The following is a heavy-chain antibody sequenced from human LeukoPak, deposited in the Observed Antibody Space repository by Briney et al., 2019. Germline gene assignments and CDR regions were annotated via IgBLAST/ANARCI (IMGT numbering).Heavy chain of an antibody. CDR2: IYYSGST. CDR3: ARAEGYSSGLYDY. Sequence: KSSETLSLTCTVSGGSISSYYWSWIRQPPGKGLEWIGYIYYSGSTNYNPSLKSRVTISVDTSKNQFSLKLSSVTAADTAVYYCARAEGYSSGLYDYWGQGTLVTVSS. J-gene: IGHJ4*02. D-gene: IGHD6-19*01. CDR1: GGSISSYY. V-gene: IGHV4-59*01.